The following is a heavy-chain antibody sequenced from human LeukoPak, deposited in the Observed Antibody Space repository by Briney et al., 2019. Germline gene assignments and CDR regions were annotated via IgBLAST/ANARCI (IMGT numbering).Heavy chain of an antibody. V-gene: IGHV1-2*02. D-gene: IGHD3-10*01. CDR2: INPNSGGT. J-gene: IGHJ4*02. CDR3: ARAVYGSGSYYIDY. Sequence: ASVKVSCKTSVYTFTDYYMHWVRQAPGQGLEWMGWINPNSGGTNYAQKFQGRVTMTRDTSISTAYMELSRLRSDDTAVYYCARAVYGSGSYYIDYWGQGTLVTVSS. CDR1: VYTFTDYY.